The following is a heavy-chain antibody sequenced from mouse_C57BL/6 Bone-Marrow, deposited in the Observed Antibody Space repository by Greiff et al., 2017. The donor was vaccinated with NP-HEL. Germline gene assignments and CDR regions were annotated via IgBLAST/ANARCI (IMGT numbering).Heavy chain of an antibody. Sequence: QVQLKQPGAELVKPGASVKLSCKASGYTFTSYWMHWVKQRPGRGLEWIGRIDPNSGGTKYNEKFKSKATLTVDKPSSTAYMQLSSLTSEDSAVYYCASYDYDLCYFDYWGQGTTLTVSS. V-gene: IGHV1-72*01. D-gene: IGHD2-4*01. CDR1: GYTFTSYW. J-gene: IGHJ2*01. CDR3: ASYDYDLCYFDY. CDR2: IDPNSGGT.